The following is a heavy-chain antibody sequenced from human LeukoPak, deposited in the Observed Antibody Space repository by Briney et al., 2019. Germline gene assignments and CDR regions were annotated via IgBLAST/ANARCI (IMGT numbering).Heavy chain of an antibody. CDR1: GGTFSSYA. CDR3: ARGGRDGYNCFDY. Sequence: ASVKVSCKASGGTFSSYAISWVRQAPGQGLEWMGGIIPIFGTANYAQKFQGRVTITTDESMSTAYMELSSLRSEDTAVYYCARGGRDGYNCFDYWGQGTLVTVSS. D-gene: IGHD5-24*01. J-gene: IGHJ4*02. V-gene: IGHV1-69*05. CDR2: IIPIFGTA.